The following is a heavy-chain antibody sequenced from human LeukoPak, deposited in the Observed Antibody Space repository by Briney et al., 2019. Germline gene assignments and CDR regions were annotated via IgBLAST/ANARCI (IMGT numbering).Heavy chain of an antibody. CDR2: ISSSSTTM. CDR1: AFTFSIYS. Sequence: GGSLRLSWAPSAFTFSIYSKNWVRQAPGKVLEWVSYISSSSTTMYYADSVPGRFTISRDNAKNSLYLQMNSLRAEDTAVYYCARHNLNWFDPWGQGTLVTVSS. J-gene: IGHJ5*02. V-gene: IGHV3-48*04. CDR3: ARHNLNWFDP. D-gene: IGHD1-1*01.